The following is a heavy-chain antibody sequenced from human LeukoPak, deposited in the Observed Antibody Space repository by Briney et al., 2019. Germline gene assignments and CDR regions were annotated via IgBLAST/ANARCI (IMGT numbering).Heavy chain of an antibody. CDR2: IYPGDSDT. Sequence: GESLKISCKGSGYSFTSYWIGWVRQMPGKGLEWMGIIYPGDSDTRYSPSFQGQVTISADKSISTAYLQWSSLKASDTAMYYCARSGYSSSWFPDHYYYYYYGMDVWGQGTTVTVSS. CDR1: GYSFTSYW. J-gene: IGHJ6*02. D-gene: IGHD6-13*01. V-gene: IGHV5-51*01. CDR3: ARSGYSSSWFPDHYYYYYYGMDV.